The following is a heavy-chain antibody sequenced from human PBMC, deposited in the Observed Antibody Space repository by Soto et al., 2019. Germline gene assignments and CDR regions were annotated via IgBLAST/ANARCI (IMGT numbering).Heavy chain of an antibody. V-gene: IGHV3-30-3*01. Sequence: GGSLRLSCAASGFTFSSYAMHWVRQAPGKGLEWVAVISEDGSNKYYADSVKGRFTISRDNSKNRLYLQMNSLRAEDTAVYYCARVPPVVAAGSFDYCGQGTLGTVS. J-gene: IGHJ4*02. D-gene: IGHD2-15*01. CDR3: ARVPPVVAAGSFDY. CDR1: GFTFSSYA. CDR2: ISEDGSNK.